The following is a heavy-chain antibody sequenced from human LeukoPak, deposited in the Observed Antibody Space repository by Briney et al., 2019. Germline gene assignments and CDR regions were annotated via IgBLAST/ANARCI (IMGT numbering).Heavy chain of an antibody. J-gene: IGHJ4*02. Sequence: PSETLSLTCTVSGGSISTYYWSWIRQPPGKGLEWIGYIYYSGSTNFNPSLTSRVTMSVDTSKNQFSLRLSSVTAADTAVYYCARGSRELYYFDYWGQGTLVTVSS. V-gene: IGHV4-59*01. CDR2: IYYSGST. CDR3: ARGSRELYYFDY. D-gene: IGHD1-7*01. CDR1: GGSISTYY.